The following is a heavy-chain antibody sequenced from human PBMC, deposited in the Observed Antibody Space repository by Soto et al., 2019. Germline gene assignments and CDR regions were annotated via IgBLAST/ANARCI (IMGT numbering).Heavy chain of an antibody. Sequence: SGPTLVNPTETLTLTCTFSGFSFTASPEGVAWVRQPPGKAPEWLALIYWNDDKRYSSSLKTRLTISKDTSKSQVVLTMTNMAPVDTATYYCVNMLYGDFPPWFDPWGQGVLVTVSS. CDR1: GFSFTASPEG. V-gene: IGHV2-5*01. CDR3: VNMLYGDFPPWFDP. D-gene: IGHD2-21*02. J-gene: IGHJ5*02. CDR2: IYWNDDK.